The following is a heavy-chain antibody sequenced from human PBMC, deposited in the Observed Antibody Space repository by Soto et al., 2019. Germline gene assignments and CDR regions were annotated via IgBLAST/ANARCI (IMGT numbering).Heavy chain of an antibody. CDR1: GYTFTSYA. V-gene: IGHV1-3*01. D-gene: IGHD2-21*02. CDR2: INAGNGNT. CDR3: ARSVVVTAIAYFQH. Sequence: VASVKVSFKASGYTFTSYAMHWVRQAPGQRLEWMGWINAGNGNTKYSQKFQGRVTITRDTSASTAYMELSSLRSEDTAVYYCARSVVVTAIAYFQHWGQGTLVTVSS. J-gene: IGHJ1*01.